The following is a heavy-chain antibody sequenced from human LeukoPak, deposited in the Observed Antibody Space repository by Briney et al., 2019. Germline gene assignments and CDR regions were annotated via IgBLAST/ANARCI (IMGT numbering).Heavy chain of an antibody. Sequence: GGSLRLSCAASGFTFSSYSMNWVRQAPGKGLEWVSAISGSGGSTYYADSVKGRFTISRDNSKNTLYLQMNSLRVEDTAAYYCVKEGGSSYGLVDYWGQGTLVTVSS. J-gene: IGHJ4*02. D-gene: IGHD5-12*01. CDR1: GFTFSSYS. V-gene: IGHV3-23*01. CDR3: VKEGGSSYGLVDY. CDR2: ISGSGGST.